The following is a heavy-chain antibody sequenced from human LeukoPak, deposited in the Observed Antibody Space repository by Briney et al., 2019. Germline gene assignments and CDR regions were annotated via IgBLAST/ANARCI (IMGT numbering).Heavy chain of an antibody. CDR2: IYYSGST. D-gene: IGHD3-16*01. CDR3: ARQVGRGTQMCYMDV. Sequence: SVTLSLTCTVSGGSISSSSHYWGWIRQPPGRVLEWNGRIYYSGSTYYNPARKSQVTQTVGTSKNQFSMKLSAVTAADCAVYYCARQVGRGTQMCYMDVWRKATTVTDSS. CDR1: GGSISSSSHY. J-gene: IGHJ6*03. V-gene: IGHV4-39*01.